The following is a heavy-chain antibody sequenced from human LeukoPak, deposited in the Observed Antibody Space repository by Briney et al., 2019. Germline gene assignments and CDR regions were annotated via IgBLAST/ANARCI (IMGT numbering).Heavy chain of an antibody. Sequence: GGSLRLSCAASGIAFSSYAMNWVRQAPGKGLEWVASISSCSNYIYYVDSVKGRFTISRDNAKNSLYLQMNSLRAEDTAVYYCARGGSYFDYWGQGTLVTVSS. CDR1: GIAFSSYA. D-gene: IGHD1-26*01. J-gene: IGHJ4*02. CDR2: ISSCSNYI. V-gene: IGHV3-21*01. CDR3: ARGGSYFDY.